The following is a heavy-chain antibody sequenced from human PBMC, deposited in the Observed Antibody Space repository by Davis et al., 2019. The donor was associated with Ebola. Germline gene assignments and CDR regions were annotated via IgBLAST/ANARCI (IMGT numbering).Heavy chain of an antibody. Sequence: SETLSLTCAVYGGSFSGYYWSWIRQPPGKGLAWIGEINHSGSTNYNPSLKSRVTISVDTSKNQFSLKLSSVTAADTAVYYCARDGWSYYGMDVWGQGTTVTVSS. CDR3: ARDGWSYYGMDV. CDR1: GGSFSGYY. D-gene: IGHD3-10*01. J-gene: IGHJ6*02. V-gene: IGHV4-34*01. CDR2: INHSGST.